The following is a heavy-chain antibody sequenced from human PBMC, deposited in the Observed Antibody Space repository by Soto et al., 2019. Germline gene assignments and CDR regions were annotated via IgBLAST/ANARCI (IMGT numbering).Heavy chain of an antibody. CDR2: IIPIFGTA. J-gene: IGHJ3*02. CDR3: ARGLSATSFGVGIPPNDAFDK. V-gene: IGHV1-69*13. Sequence: SVKVSCKASGGTFGSYAISWLRQAPAQGPEWMGGIIPIFGTANYAQRFQGRVTITADVSTRIDYMELSGLRSEDTAVYYCARGLSATSFGVGIPPNDAFDKWGQGTMVTVSS. D-gene: IGHD3-3*01. CDR1: GGTFGSYA.